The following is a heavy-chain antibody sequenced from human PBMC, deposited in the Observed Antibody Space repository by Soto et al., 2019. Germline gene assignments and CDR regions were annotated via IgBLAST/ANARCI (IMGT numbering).Heavy chain of an antibody. CDR3: VGGAGWELDY. Sequence: EAQLVESGGGLVQPGGSLRLSCAASGFTFSTYWMNWVRQAPGMGLEWLAIIRQDGTETHYVDSVKGRFTISRDNTKNPLFLKMKNRSADDTAVYFCVGGAGWELDYWGQGTLVTVSS. CDR2: IRQDGTET. J-gene: IGHJ4*02. V-gene: IGHV3-7*03. D-gene: IGHD1-26*01. CDR1: GFTFSTYW.